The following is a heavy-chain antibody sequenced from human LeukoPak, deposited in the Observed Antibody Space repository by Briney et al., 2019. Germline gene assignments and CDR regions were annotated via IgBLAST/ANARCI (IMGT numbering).Heavy chain of an antibody. V-gene: IGHV3-11*06. D-gene: IGHD5-18*01. CDR3: ARVGYRYGYDY. Sequence: GALRLSCAAPGFTLSDHYMNLSRQAPGEGLGWVSYISTGSSYTNYEDSVKGRFTISRDNAKNSLYLQMNSLRAEDTAVYYCARVGYRYGYDYWGQGTLVTVSS. CDR1: GFTLSDHY. J-gene: IGHJ4*02. CDR2: ISTGSSYT.